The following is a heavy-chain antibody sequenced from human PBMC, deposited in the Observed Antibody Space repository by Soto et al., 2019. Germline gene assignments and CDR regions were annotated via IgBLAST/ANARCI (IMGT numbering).Heavy chain of an antibody. D-gene: IGHD3-22*01. CDR1: GGTFSSYA. Sequence: RASVKVSCKASGGTFSSYAISWVRQAPGQGLEWVGGIIPIFGTANYAQKFQGRVTITADESTSTAYMELSSLRSEDTAVYYCARFYDSSGYNVDYWGQGTLVTVSS. V-gene: IGHV1-69*13. CDR2: IIPIFGTA. CDR3: ARFYDSSGYNVDY. J-gene: IGHJ4*02.